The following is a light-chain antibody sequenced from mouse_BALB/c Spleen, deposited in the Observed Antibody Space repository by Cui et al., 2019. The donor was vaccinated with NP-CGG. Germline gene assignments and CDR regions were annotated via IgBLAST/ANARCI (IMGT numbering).Light chain of an antibody. CDR3: VLWYSNHWV. CDR2: GTN. Sequence: QAVVTQESAPTTSPGATVTLTCRSSTGAVTTSNYANWVQEKPDHLFTGLIGGTNNRAPGVPARFSGSLIGDKAALTITGAQTEDEAIYFCVLWYSNHWVFGGGTKLTVL. CDR1: TGAVTTSNY. J-gene: IGLJ1*01. V-gene: IGLV1*01.